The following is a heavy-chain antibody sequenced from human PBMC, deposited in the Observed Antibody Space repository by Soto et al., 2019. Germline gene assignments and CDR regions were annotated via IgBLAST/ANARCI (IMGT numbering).Heavy chain of an antibody. CDR1: GGTFSSYA. J-gene: IGHJ6*02. V-gene: IGHV1-69*01. CDR3: ARVVGLNVGIAFRYNYYAMDV. CDR2: VIPIFGTA. D-gene: IGHD6-13*01. Sequence: QVQLMQSGAEVKKPGSSVKVSCKASGGTFSSYAISWVRQAPGQGLEWMGGVIPIFGTANYAQKFQDRVTITAYASTSTAYMEISSQRSENTALYYWARVVGLNVGIAFRYNYYAMDVWGQRTTCTVAS.